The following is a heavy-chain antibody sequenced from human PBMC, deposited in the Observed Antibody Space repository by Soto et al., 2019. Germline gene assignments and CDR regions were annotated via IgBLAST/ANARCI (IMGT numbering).Heavy chain of an antibody. V-gene: IGHV4-30-4*01. CDR3: ATRYFDWLDWFDP. J-gene: IGHJ5*02. D-gene: IGHD3-9*01. CDR2: IYYSGST. Sequence: QVQLQESGPGLVKPSQTLSLTCTVSGGSINSGDYYWSWIRQPPGKGLEWIGYIYYSGSTYYNPSLKSRVTISVDTSRNQFSLKLSSVTAADTAVYYCATRYFDWLDWFDPWGQGTLVTVSS. CDR1: GGSINSGDYY.